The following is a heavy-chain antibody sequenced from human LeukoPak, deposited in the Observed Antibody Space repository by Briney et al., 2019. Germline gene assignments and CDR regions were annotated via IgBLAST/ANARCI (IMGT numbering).Heavy chain of an antibody. J-gene: IGHJ4*02. CDR2: IIPIFGTA. CDR3: ASLANDFGVAPLFDY. CDR1: GGTFSSYA. V-gene: IGHV1-69*13. D-gene: IGHD3-3*01. Sequence: SVKVSCKASGGTFSSYAISWVRQAPGQGLEWMGGIIPIFGTANYAQKFQGRVTITADESTSTAYMELSSLRSEDTAVYYCASLANDFGVAPLFDYWGQGTLVTVSS.